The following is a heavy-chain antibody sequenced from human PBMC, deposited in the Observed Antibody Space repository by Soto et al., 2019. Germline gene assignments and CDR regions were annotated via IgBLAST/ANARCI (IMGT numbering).Heavy chain of an antibody. J-gene: IGHJ4*02. CDR3: AKDRHYHDRGPYHYQLGYFDS. CDR2: ITTSGGST. Sequence: GGSLRLSCTASGFNSGYNFNNFAMAWVRQAPGKGLEGVSLITTSGGSTYYADSVKGRFTISRDNFKNTLYLQMNSLRAEDTAIYFCAKDRHYHDRGPYHYQLGYFDSWGQATLVTVYS. V-gene: IGHV3-23*01. CDR1: GFNSGYNFNNFA. D-gene: IGHD3-22*01.